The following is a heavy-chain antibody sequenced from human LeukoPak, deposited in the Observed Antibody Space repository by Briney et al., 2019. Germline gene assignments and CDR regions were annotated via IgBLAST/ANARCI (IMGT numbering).Heavy chain of an antibody. V-gene: IGHV4-59*01. J-gene: IGHJ4*02. Sequence: SETLSLTCTVSGDSISNYYWSWIRQPPGKGLEWIGYIYYSESTNYNPSLKSRVTISTDTSKSQFSLNLRSVTAEDTGIYYCARGRCRNSGCRPYSDYWGQGTQVTVS. CDR2: IYYSEST. CDR1: GDSISNYY. D-gene: IGHD2/OR15-2a*01. CDR3: ARGRCRNSGCRPYSDY.